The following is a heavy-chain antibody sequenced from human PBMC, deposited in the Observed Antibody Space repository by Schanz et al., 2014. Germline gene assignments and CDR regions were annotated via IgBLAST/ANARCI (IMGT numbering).Heavy chain of an antibody. D-gene: IGHD3-10*01. CDR2: ISYDGNEK. Sequence: QVQLVESGGGVVQPGKSLRLSCAASGFAFSDYGMHWVRQAPGKGLEWVAFISYDGNEKHYPDSVKGRFTISRDNSRNTLFLQMESLRAEDTAVYYCRLWFGELYYGMDVWGQGTTVTVSS. CDR1: GFAFSDYG. J-gene: IGHJ6*02. V-gene: IGHV3-30*03. CDR3: RLWFGELYYGMDV.